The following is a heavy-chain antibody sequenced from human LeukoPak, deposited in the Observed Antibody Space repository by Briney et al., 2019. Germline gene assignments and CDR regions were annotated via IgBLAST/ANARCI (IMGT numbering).Heavy chain of an antibody. CDR2: LFYSGST. V-gene: IGHV4-59*01. D-gene: IGHD3-10*01. CDR1: GGSITSYY. J-gene: IGHJ4*02. CDR3: ASVAVIRGVTYFDY. Sequence: PSETLSLTCTVPGGSITSYYWSWIRQPPGKGLEWIAYLFYSGSTDYNPSLESRVTISVDTSKTHFSLKLRCVTGADTAVYYCASVAVIRGVTYFDYWGQGTLVTVSS.